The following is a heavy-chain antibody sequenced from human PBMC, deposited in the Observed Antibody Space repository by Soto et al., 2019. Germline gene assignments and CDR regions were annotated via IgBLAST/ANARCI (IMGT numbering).Heavy chain of an antibody. CDR2: ISYDGSNK. J-gene: IGHJ4*02. CDR1: GFTFSSYA. V-gene: IGHV3-30-3*01. D-gene: IGHD5-18*01. CDR3: ARDPHVDTPY. Sequence: PGGSLRLSCAASGFTFSSYAMHWVRQAPGKGLEWVAVISYDGSNKYYADSVKGRFTISRDNSKNTLYLQMNSLRAEDTAVYYCARDPHVDTPYWGQGTLVTVSS.